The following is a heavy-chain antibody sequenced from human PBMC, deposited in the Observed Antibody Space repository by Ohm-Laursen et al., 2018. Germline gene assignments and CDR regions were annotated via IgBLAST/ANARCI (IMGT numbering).Heavy chain of an antibody. CDR3: ARVANYGGLDY. CDR1: GFTFSDYY. V-gene: IGHV3-11*04. J-gene: IGHJ4*02. Sequence: SLRLSCAASGFTFSDYYMSWIRQAPGKGLEWVSYISSSGSTIYYADSVKGRFTTSRDNAKNSLYLQMSSLRAEDTAVYYCARVANYGGLDYWGQGTLVAVSS. D-gene: IGHD4-23*01. CDR2: ISSSGSTI.